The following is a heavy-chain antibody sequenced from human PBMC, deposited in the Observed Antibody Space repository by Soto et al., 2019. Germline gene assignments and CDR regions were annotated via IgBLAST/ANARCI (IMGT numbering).Heavy chain of an antibody. V-gene: IGHV3-74*01. CDR1: GFTFSSYW. D-gene: IGHD3-22*01. CDR3: ARGDGDYYDGNGYLGRH. CDR2: INSDGSRT. J-gene: IGHJ4*02. Sequence: EVQLVESGGGIVQPGGSLRLSCAASGFTFSSYWMHWVRQAPGKGLVWVSRINSDGSRTSYADSAKGRFTICRANAKNTVYLQMNSLRAEDTAVYYCARGDGDYYDGNGYLGRHWGQGTLVTVSS.